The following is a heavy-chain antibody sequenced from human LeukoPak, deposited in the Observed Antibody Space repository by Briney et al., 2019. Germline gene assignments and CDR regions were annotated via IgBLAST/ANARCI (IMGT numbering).Heavy chain of an antibody. CDR3: AKDSGIAVAVGYSWLDP. CDR2: IYSGGST. J-gene: IGHJ5*02. Sequence: GGSLRLSCAASGFTVSSNYMSWVRQAPGKGLEWVSVIYSGGSTYYADSVRGRFTISRDNSKNTLYLQMNSLSTEDTAVYYCAKDSGIAVAVGYSWLDPWGQGTLVIVSS. V-gene: IGHV3-53*05. CDR1: GFTVSSNY. D-gene: IGHD6-13*01.